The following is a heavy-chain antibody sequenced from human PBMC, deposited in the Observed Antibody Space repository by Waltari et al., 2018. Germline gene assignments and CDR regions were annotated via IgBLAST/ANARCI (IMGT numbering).Heavy chain of an antibody. J-gene: IGHJ4*02. CDR1: GSCATPIY. CDR3: ARGSPKGTNWGCLDS. CDR2: IYGGGNT. Sequence: EVQLVESGGGLIQPGGSLRLPCAASGSCATPIYRNWVRQAPGKGPEWVSVIYGGGNTDYGDSVKGRFIISRDDSKNTVYLQMNSLRAEDTAVYYCARGSPKGTNWGCLDSWGQGALVTVSS. D-gene: IGHD7-27*01. V-gene: IGHV3-53*01.